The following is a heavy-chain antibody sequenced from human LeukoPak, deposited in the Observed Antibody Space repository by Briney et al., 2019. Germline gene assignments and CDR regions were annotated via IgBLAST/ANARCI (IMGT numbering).Heavy chain of an antibody. CDR3: ARVRAPNTGYSSGWYEPYYYYYMDV. V-gene: IGHV4-30-4*07. D-gene: IGHD6-19*01. CDR1: GGSISSGGYS. CDR2: IYYSGST. Sequence: SETLSLTCAVSGGSISSGGYSWSWIRQPPGKGLEWIGYIYYSGSTYYNPSLKSRVTISVDTSKNQFSLKLSSVTAADTAVYYCARVRAPNTGYSSGWYEPYYYYYMDVWGKGTTVTVSS. J-gene: IGHJ6*03.